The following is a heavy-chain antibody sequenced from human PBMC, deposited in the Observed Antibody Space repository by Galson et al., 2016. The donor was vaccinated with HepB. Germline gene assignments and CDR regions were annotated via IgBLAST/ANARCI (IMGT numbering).Heavy chain of an antibody. V-gene: IGHV3-23*01. J-gene: IGHJ4*02. D-gene: IGHD1-26*01. CDR1: GFTFSRYA. CDR3: AKDSRSPYIETYFDY. CDR2: ISGSGGPI. Sequence: SLRLSCAVSGFTFSRYAMNWVRRAPGTGLEWVSGISGSGGPIFYADSVKGRFTISRDNSKNTLYLQMNSLRAEDTAIYYCAKDSRSPYIETYFDYWGQGTLVTVSP.